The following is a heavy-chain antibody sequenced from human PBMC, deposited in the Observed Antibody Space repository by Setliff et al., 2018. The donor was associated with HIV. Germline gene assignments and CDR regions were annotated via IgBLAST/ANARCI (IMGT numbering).Heavy chain of an antibody. CDR2: ISANNGNT. J-gene: IGHJ4*02. CDR1: GYTFTSYG. D-gene: IGHD3-10*01. Sequence: ASVKVSCKASGYTFTSYGINWVRQAPGQGLQWMGWISANNGNTNYAQNLQGRVTMTTDTSTNTAYMELRSLRSDDTAVYYCARAPRLTMIRGVFDYWGQGTLVTVSS. V-gene: IGHV1-18*01. CDR3: ARAPRLTMIRGVFDY.